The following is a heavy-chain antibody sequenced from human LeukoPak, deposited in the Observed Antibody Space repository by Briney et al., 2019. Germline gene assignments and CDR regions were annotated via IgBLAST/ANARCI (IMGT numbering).Heavy chain of an antibody. Sequence: GASVKVSCKASGYTFTSYGISWVRQAPGQGLEWMGWISAYNGNTNYAQKLQGRVTMTTDTSTSAAYMELRSLRSDDTAVYYCARDGIAASNNWFDPWGQGTLVTVSS. J-gene: IGHJ5*02. D-gene: IGHD6-13*01. CDR1: GYTFTSYG. V-gene: IGHV1-18*01. CDR2: ISAYNGNT. CDR3: ARDGIAASNNWFDP.